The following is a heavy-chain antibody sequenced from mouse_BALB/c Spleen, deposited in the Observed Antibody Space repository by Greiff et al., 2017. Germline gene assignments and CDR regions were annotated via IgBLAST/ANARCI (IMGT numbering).Heavy chain of an antibody. V-gene: IGHV2-9*02. CDR3: AVYDYDQFAY. CDR1: GFSLTSYG. CDR2: IWAGGST. D-gene: IGHD2-4*01. J-gene: IGHJ3*01. Sequence: VKLMESGPGLVAPSQSLSITCTVSGFSLTSYGVHWVRQPPGKGLEWLGVIWAGGSTNYNSALMSRLSISKDNSKSQVFLKMNSLQTDDTAMYYCAVYDYDQFAYWGQGTLVTVSA.